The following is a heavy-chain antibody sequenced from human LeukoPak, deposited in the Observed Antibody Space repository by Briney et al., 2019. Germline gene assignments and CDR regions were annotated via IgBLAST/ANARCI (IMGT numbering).Heavy chain of an antibody. CDR2: IYYSGST. V-gene: IGHV4-59*01. Sequence: SETLSLTCTVSGGSISSYYWSWIRQPPGKGLEWIGYIYYSGSTNYNPSLKSRVTISVDTSKNQFSLKLSSVTAADTAVYYCARSPSNWFDPWGQGTLVTVSS. CDR1: GGSISSYY. CDR3: ARSPSNWFDP. J-gene: IGHJ5*02.